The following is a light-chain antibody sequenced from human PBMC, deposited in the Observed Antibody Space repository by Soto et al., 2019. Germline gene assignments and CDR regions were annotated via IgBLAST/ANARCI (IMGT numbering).Light chain of an antibody. Sequence: AIQLTQSPSSLSASVGDRVTITCRASQGISSYLAWYQQKPGKAPKLLIYDASSLQSGVPSRFSGSGSGTEFTLTISSLQPDDFATYYCQQYNSYSSGTFGQGTKV. V-gene: IGKV1-13*02. J-gene: IGKJ1*01. CDR2: DAS. CDR1: QGISSY. CDR3: QQYNSYSSGT.